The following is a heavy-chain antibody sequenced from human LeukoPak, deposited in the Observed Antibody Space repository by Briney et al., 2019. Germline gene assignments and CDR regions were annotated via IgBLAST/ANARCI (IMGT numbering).Heavy chain of an antibody. Sequence: PGRSLRLSCAASGFTFSTYSMHWVRQAPGKGLEWVAVISSDGSITSYGDSVKGRFTISRDNAKNTLYLQMSSLGAEDTAVYYCARDHHGIHSAFDVWGQGTMVTVS. V-gene: IGHV3-30-3*01. J-gene: IGHJ3*01. CDR1: GFTFSTYS. D-gene: IGHD1-14*01. CDR2: ISSDGSIT. CDR3: ARDHHGIHSAFDV.